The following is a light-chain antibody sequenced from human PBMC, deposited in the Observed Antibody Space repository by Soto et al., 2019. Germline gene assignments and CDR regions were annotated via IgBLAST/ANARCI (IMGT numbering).Light chain of an antibody. CDR2: DND. CDR3: GTWDSSRRGPYV. Sequence: QSVLTQPPSVSVAPGQTVTISCSGTSSTIGNNYVSWFQQVPGTAPKLLIYDNDKRPLGIPDRFSGSKSGTSATLGITGLQTGDEADYYCGTWDSSRRGPYVFGRGTKLTVL. J-gene: IGLJ1*01. CDR1: SSTIGNNY. V-gene: IGLV1-51*01.